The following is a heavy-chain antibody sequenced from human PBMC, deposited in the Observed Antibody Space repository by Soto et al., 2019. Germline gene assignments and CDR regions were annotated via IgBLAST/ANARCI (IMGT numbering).Heavy chain of an antibody. CDR3: ARGPYGSGSYSYSDY. V-gene: IGHV3-21*01. J-gene: IGHJ4*02. CDR2: TSSQGGYI. CDR1: GFTFSSYS. Sequence: PGGSLRLSCATSGFTFSSYSINWVPPGPGKGLEWVSSTSSQGGYIYYADPVKGRFTISRDNAKNSLYLQMNSLRAEDTAVYYCARGPYGSGSYSYSDYWGQGILVTVSS. D-gene: IGHD3-10*01.